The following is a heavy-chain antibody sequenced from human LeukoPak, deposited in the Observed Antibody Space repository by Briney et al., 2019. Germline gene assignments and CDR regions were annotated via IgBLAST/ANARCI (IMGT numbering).Heavy chain of an antibody. D-gene: IGHD3-22*01. J-gene: IGHJ4*02. CDR1: GXSFSGYY. Sequence: KPSETLSLTFAVYGXSFSGYYWSWIRQPPGKGLEWIGEINHSGRTNYNPSLKSRVTISVDTSKNQFSLKLSSVTAADTAVYYCARAGDSSGYCDYWGQGTLVTVSS. CDR3: ARAGDSSGYCDY. CDR2: INHSGRT. V-gene: IGHV4-34*01.